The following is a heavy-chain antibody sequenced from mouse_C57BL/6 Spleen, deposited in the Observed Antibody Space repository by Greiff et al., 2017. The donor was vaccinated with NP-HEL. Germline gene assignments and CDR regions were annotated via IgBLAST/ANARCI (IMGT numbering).Heavy chain of an antibody. D-gene: IGHD1-1*01. CDR1: GYAFSSSW. CDR2: IYPGDGDT. J-gene: IGHJ1*03. Sequence: QVPLQQSGPELVKPGASVKISCKASGYAFSSSWMNWVQQRPGTGLEWIGRIYPGDGDTNYNGQFKGKATLTADKSSSTAYMQLSSLTSEDSAVCFCAHYDGSSDGCFDVWGTGTTVTVSS. CDR3: AHYDGSSDGCFDV. V-gene: IGHV1-82*01.